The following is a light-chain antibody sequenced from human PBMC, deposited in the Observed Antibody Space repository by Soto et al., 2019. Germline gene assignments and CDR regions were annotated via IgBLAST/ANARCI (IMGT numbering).Light chain of an antibody. CDR1: QSLNNF. CDR3: QQRSNPFT. CDR2: DAS. Sequence: EIVLTQSPATLSLSPGERATLSCRASQSLNNFLAWYQQRPGQAPRLLIYDASNRATGIPVRFSGSGSGTDFTLTIISLEPEDFEDYYCQQRSNPFTFGPGTKGEIK. J-gene: IGKJ3*01. V-gene: IGKV3-11*01.